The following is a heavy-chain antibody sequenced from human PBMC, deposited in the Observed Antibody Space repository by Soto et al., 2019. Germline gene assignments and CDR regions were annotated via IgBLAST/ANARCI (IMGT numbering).Heavy chain of an antibody. J-gene: IGHJ6*02. Sequence: QVQLVQSGAEVKKPGASVKVSCKSSGYTFTMSGISWVRQAPGQGLEWMGWISGYNGNTNYEQKFQDRVTMTTDTSTNTAYMELRSLRSDDTAVYYCAREGPRPYSYSGMDVWGQGTTVTVSS. CDR1: GYTFTMSG. CDR2: ISGYNGNT. D-gene: IGHD2-21*01. V-gene: IGHV1-18*01. CDR3: AREGPRPYSYSGMDV.